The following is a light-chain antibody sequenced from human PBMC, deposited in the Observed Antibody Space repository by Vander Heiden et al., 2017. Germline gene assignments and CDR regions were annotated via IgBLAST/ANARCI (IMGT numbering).Light chain of an antibody. CDR3: QQLDNYPIT. CDR1: QGISSY. CDR2: AAS. J-gene: IGKJ4*01. V-gene: IGKV1-9*01. Sequence: IQLTQSPSSLSASVGDRVTITCRASQGISSYLAWYQQKPGKAPKLLIYAASTLQSGVPSRFSDSESGTDFTLTINSLQPEDFGTYHCQQLDNYPITFGGGTKVEIK.